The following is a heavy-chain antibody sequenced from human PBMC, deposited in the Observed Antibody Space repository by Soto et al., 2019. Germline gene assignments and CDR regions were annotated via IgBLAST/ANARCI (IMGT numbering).Heavy chain of an antibody. D-gene: IGHD3-10*01. V-gene: IGHV1-8*01. CDR2: MNPGSGDT. Sequence: ASVKVSCKASGYTFTNNDVSWVRQATGQGLEWMGWMNPGSGDTGYAQKFQGRVTMTRDISIATAYMELSSLRSDDTAIYYCATMATVGSLNWFDPWGQGTLVTVSS. CDR3: ATMATVGSLNWFDP. CDR1: GYTFTNND. J-gene: IGHJ5*02.